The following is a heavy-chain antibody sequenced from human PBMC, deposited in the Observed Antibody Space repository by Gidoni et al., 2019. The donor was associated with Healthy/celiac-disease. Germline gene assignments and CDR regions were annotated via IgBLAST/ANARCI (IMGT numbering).Heavy chain of an antibody. CDR2: ISYDGSNK. J-gene: IGHJ4*02. D-gene: IGHD6-6*01. CDR1: GFPFSSYA. V-gene: IGHV3-30-3*01. Sequence: QVQLVASGGGVVQTGRPLSLSCAASGFPFSSYAMHWVRQALGKGLEWVAVISYDGSNKYYADSVKGRFTISRDNSKNTLYLQMNSLRAEDTAVYYCARAAYSSSSGSYYFDYWGQGTLVTVSS. CDR3: ARAAYSSSSGSYYFDY.